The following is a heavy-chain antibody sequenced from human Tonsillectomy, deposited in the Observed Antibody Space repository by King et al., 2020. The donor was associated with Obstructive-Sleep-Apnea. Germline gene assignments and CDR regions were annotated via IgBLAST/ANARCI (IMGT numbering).Heavy chain of an antibody. CDR1: GYSISSGYY. J-gene: IGHJ4*02. CDR2: IYHIGST. D-gene: IGHD2-21*01. CDR3: AGGGGGISSVDY. V-gene: IGHV4-38-2*02. Sequence: VQLQESGPGLVKPSETLSLTCTVSGYSISSGYYWGWIRQPPGEGLEWIGSIYHIGSTYYNPSLKSRVTISVDTPKTQSSLKLSSVTAADTAVYYWAGGGGGISSVDYWGQGTLVTVSS.